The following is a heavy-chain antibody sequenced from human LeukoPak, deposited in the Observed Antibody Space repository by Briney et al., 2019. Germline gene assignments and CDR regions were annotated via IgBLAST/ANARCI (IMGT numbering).Heavy chain of an antibody. V-gene: IGHV3-15*05. J-gene: IGHJ4*02. CDR3: TIELRWELVDVDQ. Sequence: GGSLRLSCAASGFTFSNAWMRWVRQAPGKGLEWVGRIKSKTDGGTTDYAAPVKGRFTISRDDSKNTLYLQMNSLKTEDTAVYYCTIELRWELVDVDQWGQGTLVTVSS. CDR2: IKSKTDGGTT. D-gene: IGHD1-26*01. CDR1: GFTFSNAW.